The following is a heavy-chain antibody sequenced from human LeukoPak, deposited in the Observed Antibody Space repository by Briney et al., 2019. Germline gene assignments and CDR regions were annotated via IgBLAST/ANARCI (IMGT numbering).Heavy chain of an antibody. CDR1: GFTFSSYA. CDR3: AKDRPAESVSSFGDY. D-gene: IGHD3-16*01. CDR2: ISYGGGSA. Sequence: GGSLRLSCVASGFTFSSYAMSWVRQAPGKGLEWVSVISYGGGSAYYADSVRGRFTISRDNSKNTLYLQMNSLRVEDTAVYYCAKDRPAESVSSFGDYWGQGTVVTVSS. J-gene: IGHJ4*02. V-gene: IGHV3-23*01.